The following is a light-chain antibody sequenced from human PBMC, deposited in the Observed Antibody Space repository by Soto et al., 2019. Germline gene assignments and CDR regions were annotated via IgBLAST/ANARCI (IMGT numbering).Light chain of an antibody. CDR3: CSYAGSYTWV. J-gene: IGLJ3*02. Sequence: QAVVTQEPSFSVSPGGTVTLTCGLSTGSVSTNYNPSWYQQAPGQPPRSLIYRTNIRSSGVPDRFSGSKSGNTASLTISGLQAEDEADYYCCSYAGSYTWVFGGGTKLTVL. CDR2: RTN. CDR1: TGSVSTNYN. V-gene: IGLV8-61*01.